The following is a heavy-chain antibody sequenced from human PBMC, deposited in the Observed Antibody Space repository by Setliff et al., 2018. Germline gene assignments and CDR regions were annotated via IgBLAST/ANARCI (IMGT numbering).Heavy chain of an antibody. D-gene: IGHD2-2*01. CDR3: ARTHCTTTSCFYFHY. J-gene: IGHJ4*02. V-gene: IGHV4-34*01. CDR2: INHSGSG. Sequence: SETLSLTCNVYGGSFDTYYWSWIRQPPGKGLEWFGEINHSGSGDYNPSFKGRVTISVDTSKKQFSLTLTSVTAADTAVYYCARTHCTTTSCFYFHYWGQGTVVTVSS. CDR1: GGSFDTYY.